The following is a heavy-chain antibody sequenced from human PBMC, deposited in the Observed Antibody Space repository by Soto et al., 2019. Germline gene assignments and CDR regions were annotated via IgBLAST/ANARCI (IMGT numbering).Heavy chain of an antibody. V-gene: IGHV4-39*01. CDR1: GGSISSSSYY. CDR2: IYYSGST. CDR3: ARQRRGKQQLVNYFDY. J-gene: IGHJ4*02. D-gene: IGHD6-13*01. Sequence: KQSQTLSLTCTVSGGSISSSSYYWGWIRQPPGKGLEWIGSIYYSGSTYYNPSLKSRVTISVDTSKNQFSLKLSSVTAADTAVYYCARQRRGKQQLVNYFDYWGQGTLVTVSS.